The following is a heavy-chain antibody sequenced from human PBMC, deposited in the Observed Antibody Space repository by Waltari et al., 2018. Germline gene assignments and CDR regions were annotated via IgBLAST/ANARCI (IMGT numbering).Heavy chain of an antibody. V-gene: IGHV4-4*07. CDR2: IYTSGRT. Sequence: QVQLQESGPGLVKPSETLSLTCTVSGGSISRYYWSWIRQPAGKGLEWIGRIYTSGRTNYNPSLKSRVTMSVDTSKNQFSLKLSSVTAADTAVYYCAGVAYCSSTSCSGGAFDIWGQGTMVTVSS. CDR3: AGVAYCSSTSCSGGAFDI. J-gene: IGHJ3*02. D-gene: IGHD2-2*01. CDR1: GGSISRYY.